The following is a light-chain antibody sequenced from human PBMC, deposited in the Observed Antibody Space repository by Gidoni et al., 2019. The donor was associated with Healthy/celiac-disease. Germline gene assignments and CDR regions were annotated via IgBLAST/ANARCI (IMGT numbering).Light chain of an antibody. J-gene: IGLJ1*01. CDR2: EVS. CDR1: SSDVGSYNR. Sequence: QSALTQPPSVSGSPGQSVTISCTGTSSDVGSYNRVSWYQQPPGTAPKLMIYEVSNRPSGVPDRFSGSKSGNTASLTISGLQAEDEADYYCSSYTSSSTYVFGTGTKVNVX. CDR3: SSYTSSSTYV. V-gene: IGLV2-18*02.